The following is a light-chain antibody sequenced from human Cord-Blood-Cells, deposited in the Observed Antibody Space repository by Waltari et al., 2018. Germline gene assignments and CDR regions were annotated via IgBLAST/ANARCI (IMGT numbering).Light chain of an antibody. J-gene: IGLJ1*01. V-gene: IGLV2-8*01. CDR1: SSDVGGYNY. Sequence: QSALTQPPSASGSPGQSVTISCTGTSSDVGGYNYVSWYQQHPGKAPKLMIYEVSKRPSGVPDLFSGSKSGNTASLTVSGLQAEDEADYYCSSYAGSNKRVFGTGTKVTVL. CDR3: SSYAGSNKRV. CDR2: EVS.